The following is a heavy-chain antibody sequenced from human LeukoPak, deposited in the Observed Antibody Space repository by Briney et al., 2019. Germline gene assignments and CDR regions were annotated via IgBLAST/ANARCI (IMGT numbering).Heavy chain of an antibody. CDR1: GGSISSYY. CDR3: ARHYYGSGSYSAFDI. V-gene: IGHV4-59*08. J-gene: IGHJ3*02. CDR2: IFFTGNT. D-gene: IGHD3-10*01. Sequence: SETLSLTCTVSGGSISSYYWSWIRQPPGEGLEWIGYIFFTGNTNYNPSVRSRVTISIDTSKNQFSLKLSSVTAADTAMYYCARHYYGSGSYSAFDIWGQGTMVTVSS.